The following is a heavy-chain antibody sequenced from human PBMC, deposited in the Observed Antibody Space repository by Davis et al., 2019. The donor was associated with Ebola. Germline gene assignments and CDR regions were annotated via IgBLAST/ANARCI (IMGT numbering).Heavy chain of an antibody. V-gene: IGHV5-10-1*01. CDR2: IDPRDSYT. CDR1: GYSFTSYW. D-gene: IGHD3-22*01. J-gene: IGHJ6*02. Sequence: GESLKISCKGSGYSFTSYWISWVRQMPGKGLEWMGRIDPRDSYTNYSPSFQGHVTISADQSISTAYLQWSSLKASDTAMYYCARQNYYDSSAYFYPLPGYGMDVWGQGTTVTVSS. CDR3: ARQNYYDSSAYFYPLPGYGMDV.